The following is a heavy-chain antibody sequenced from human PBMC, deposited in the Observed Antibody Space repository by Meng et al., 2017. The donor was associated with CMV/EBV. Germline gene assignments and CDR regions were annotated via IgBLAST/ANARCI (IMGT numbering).Heavy chain of an antibody. CDR1: GFIFSDYH. Sequence: QVQLEQSGGGLVKPGGALRLSCVTSGFIFSDYHMNWIRQSPEKGLEWLSYISQTGTDIIYADSVNGRFTISRDNAKNTVYLEMNNLRVEDTAIYYCVKTARRADYWGQGSLGTVAS. CDR3: VKTARRADY. CDR2: ISQTGTDI. J-gene: IGHJ4*02. V-gene: IGHV3-11*05. D-gene: IGHD2-21*02.